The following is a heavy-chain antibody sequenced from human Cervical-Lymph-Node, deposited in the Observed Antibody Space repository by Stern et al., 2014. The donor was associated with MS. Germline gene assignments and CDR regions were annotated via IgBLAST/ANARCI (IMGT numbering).Heavy chain of an antibody. CDR2: TSYDGGNR. Sequence: DQLVESGGGVVQPGTSLRLSCTGSRFTFRSYGIHLVRQAPGKGPEWGSVTSYDGGNRQYADSVKGRFTISRDNSKNTVYLHLNSLRPEDTGVYHCAKDRRGGYNYLYGMDVWGQGTTVTVS. V-gene: IGHV3-30*18. CDR1: RFTFRSYG. J-gene: IGHJ6*02. CDR3: AKDRRGGYNYLYGMDV. D-gene: IGHD5-18*01.